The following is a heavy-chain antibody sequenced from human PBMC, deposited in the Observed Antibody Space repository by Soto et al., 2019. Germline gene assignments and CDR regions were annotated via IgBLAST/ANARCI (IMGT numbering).Heavy chain of an antibody. CDR3: ARGTIEVVVVPAAKRINNWFDP. D-gene: IGHD2-2*01. CDR1: GDSVSSNSAA. J-gene: IGHJ5*02. CDR2: TYYRSKWYN. V-gene: IGHV6-1*01. Sequence: SQTLSLTCAISGDSVSSNSAAWNWIRQSPSRGLEWLGRTYYRSKWYNDYAVSVKSRITINPDTSKNQFSLQLNSVTPEDTAVYYCARGTIEVVVVPAAKRINNWFDPWGQGTLVTAPQ.